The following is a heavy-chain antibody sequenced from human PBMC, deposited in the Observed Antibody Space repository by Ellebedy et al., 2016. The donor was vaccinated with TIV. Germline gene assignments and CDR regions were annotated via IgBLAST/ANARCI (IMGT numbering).Heavy chain of an antibody. J-gene: IGHJ4*02. CDR3: ARVNSGWLFDY. Sequence: MPWGSLRLSCAASGFTFSSYSMNWIRQPPGKGLEWIREINHSGSTNYNPSLKSRVTISVDTSKNQFSLKLCSVTAADTAVYYCARVNSGWLFDYWGQGTLVTVSS. V-gene: IGHV4-34*01. CDR2: INHSGST. CDR1: GFTFSSYS. D-gene: IGHD3-22*01.